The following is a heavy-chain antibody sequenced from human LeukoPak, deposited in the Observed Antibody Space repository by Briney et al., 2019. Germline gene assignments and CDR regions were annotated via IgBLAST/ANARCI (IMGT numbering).Heavy chain of an antibody. CDR1: GGSIRGSRDY. CDR2: IHYSGRP. CDR3: ARLHNGYDQAFGS. D-gene: IGHD5-12*01. J-gene: IGHJ4*02. V-gene: IGHV4-39*01. Sequence: SETLSLTCTVSGGSIRGSRDYWGWIRQPPGKGLEWIGSIHYSGRPYYNPSLKSRVTMSVDASNDQFSVRLSSVTAADTAVYYCARLHNGYDQAFGSWGQGLLVTVSS.